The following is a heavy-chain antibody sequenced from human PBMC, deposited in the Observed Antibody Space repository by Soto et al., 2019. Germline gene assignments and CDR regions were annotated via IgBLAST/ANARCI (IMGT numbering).Heavy chain of an antibody. D-gene: IGHD3-16*01. CDR3: ARVGDFIWGRDLKVRLGAFDI. Sequence: GASVKVSCKASGYTFTSYGISWVRQAPGQGLEWMGWTSAYNGNTNYAQKLQGRVTMTTDTSTSTAYMELSSLRSEDTAVYYCARVGDFIWGRDLKVRLGAFDIWGQGTMVTVS. CDR1: GYTFTSYG. CDR2: TSAYNGNT. J-gene: IGHJ3*02. V-gene: IGHV1-18*04.